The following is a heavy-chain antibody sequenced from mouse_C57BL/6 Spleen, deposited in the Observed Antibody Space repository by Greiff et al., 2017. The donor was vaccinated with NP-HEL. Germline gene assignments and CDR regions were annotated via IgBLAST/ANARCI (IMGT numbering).Heavy chain of an antibody. J-gene: IGHJ3*01. CDR2: IDPSDSYT. CDR1: GYTLTSYW. V-gene: IGHV1-69*01. CDR3: ARGGATQAWFAY. Sequence: QVQLQQPGAELVMPGASVKLSCKASGYTLTSYWMHWVKQRPGQGLEWIGEIDPSDSYTNYNKKFKGKSTLTVDKSSSTACMQLSSLTSEDSAVYYCARGGATQAWFAYWGQGTLVTVSA.